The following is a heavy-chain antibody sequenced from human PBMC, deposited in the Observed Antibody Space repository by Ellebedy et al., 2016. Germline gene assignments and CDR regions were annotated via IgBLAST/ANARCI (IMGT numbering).Heavy chain of an antibody. Sequence: SETLSLTCTVSGGSINNYYWSWIRQPPGKGLDWIGSIHYSGSTYYNPSLKSRVTISLDTSKNQFSLKLNSVTAADTAVYYCAGDYGAYFDYWGQGTLVTVSS. CDR1: GGSINNYY. CDR2: IHYSGST. J-gene: IGHJ4*02. D-gene: IGHD4-17*01. V-gene: IGHV4-59*04. CDR3: AGDYGAYFDY.